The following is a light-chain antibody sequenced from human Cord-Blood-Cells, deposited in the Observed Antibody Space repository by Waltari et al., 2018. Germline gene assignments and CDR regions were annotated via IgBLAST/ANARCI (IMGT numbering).Light chain of an antibody. Sequence: QSVLTQPPSASGTPGPRVTISCSGSSSNIGSNYVYWYQPLPVTAPKLLSYRNNQRPSGVPDRFSGSKSGTSASLAISGLRSEDEADYYCAAWDDSLSGWVFGGGTKLTVL. CDR2: RNN. J-gene: IGLJ3*02. CDR3: AAWDDSLSGWV. V-gene: IGLV1-47*01. CDR1: SSNIGSNY.